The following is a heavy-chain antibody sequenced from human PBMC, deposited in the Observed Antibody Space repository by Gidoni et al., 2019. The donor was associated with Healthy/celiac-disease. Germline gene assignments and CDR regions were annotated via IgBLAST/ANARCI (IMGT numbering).Heavy chain of an antibody. V-gene: IGHV4-34*01. CDR3: ARGYVLRYFDWSRPYYFDY. J-gene: IGHJ4*02. CDR1: GGSFSGYY. CDR2: INHSGRT. Sequence: QVQLQQWGAGLLKSSETLSLTCAVYGGSFSGYYWSWIRQPPGKGPEWIGEINHSGRTNYNPSLKSRVTISVDTSKNQFSLKLSSVTAADTAVYYCARGYVLRYFDWSRPYYFDYWGQGTLVTVSS. D-gene: IGHD3-9*01.